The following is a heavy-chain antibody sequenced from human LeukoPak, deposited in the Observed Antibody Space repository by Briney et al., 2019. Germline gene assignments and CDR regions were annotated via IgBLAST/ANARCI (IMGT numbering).Heavy chain of an antibody. Sequence: GGSLRLSCSASGFTFNSYAMHWVRQAPGKGLEYVSAISSNGGSTYYADSVKGRFTISRDNSKYTLYLQMSSLRGEDTAVYYCASAYYGDYGGYWGQGTLVTVSS. CDR1: GFTFNSYA. V-gene: IGHV3-64D*09. CDR2: ISSNGGST. J-gene: IGHJ4*02. CDR3: ASAYYGDYGGY. D-gene: IGHD4-17*01.